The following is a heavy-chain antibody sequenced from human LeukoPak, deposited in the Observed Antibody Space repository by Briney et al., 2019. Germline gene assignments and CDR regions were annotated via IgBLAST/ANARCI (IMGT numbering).Heavy chain of an antibody. D-gene: IGHD6-19*01. CDR2: ISSSSTYM. CDR3: IIYSNGWQ. V-gene: IGHV3-21*01. J-gene: IGHJ4*02. CDR1: GITFEDYA. Sequence: PGGSLRLSCAASGITFEDYAMHWVRQAPGKGLEWVSSISSSSTYMYYADSVKGRFTISRDNAKNTLYLQMDSLRAEDTAVYYCIIYSNGWQWGQGTRVTVSS.